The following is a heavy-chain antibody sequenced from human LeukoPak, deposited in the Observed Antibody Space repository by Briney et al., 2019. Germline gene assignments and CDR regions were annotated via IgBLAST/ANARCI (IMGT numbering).Heavy chain of an antibody. J-gene: IGHJ4*02. CDR2: INPNSGGT. CDR3: ARDLAGTIDY. D-gene: IGHD1-1*01. CDR1: GGTFSSYA. V-gene: IGHV1-2*04. Sequence: ASVKVSCKASGGTFSSYAISWVRQAPGQGLEWMGWINPNSGGTNYAQKFQGWVTMTRDTSISTAYMELSRLRSDDTAVYYCARDLAGTIDYWGQGTLVTVSS.